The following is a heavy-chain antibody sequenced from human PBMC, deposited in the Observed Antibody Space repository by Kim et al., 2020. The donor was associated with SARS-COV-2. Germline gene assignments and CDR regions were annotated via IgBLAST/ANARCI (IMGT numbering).Heavy chain of an antibody. V-gene: IGHV4-31*02. Sequence: KSRVTISVDTSKNQFSLKLSSVTAADTAVYYCARVAGDTAMVYDYYGMDVWGQGTTVTVSS. CDR3: ARVAGDTAMVYDYYGMDV. D-gene: IGHD5-18*01. J-gene: IGHJ6*02.